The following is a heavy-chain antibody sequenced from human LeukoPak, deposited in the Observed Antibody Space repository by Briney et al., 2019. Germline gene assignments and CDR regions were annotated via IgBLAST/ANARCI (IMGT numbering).Heavy chain of an antibody. CDR3: ARGAARLPGIAAAGHWFDP. CDR2: IYYSGST. D-gene: IGHD6-13*01. Sequence: SETLSLTCTVSGGSISNSYWSWIRQPPGKGLEWIGYIYYSGSTNYNPSLKSRVTISVDTSKNQFSLKLSSVTAADTAVYYCARGAARLPGIAAAGHWFDPWGQGTLVTVSS. CDR1: GGSISNSY. V-gene: IGHV4-59*01. J-gene: IGHJ5*02.